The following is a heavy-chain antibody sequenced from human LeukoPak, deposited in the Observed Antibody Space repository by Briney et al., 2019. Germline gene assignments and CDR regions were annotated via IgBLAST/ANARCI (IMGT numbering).Heavy chain of an antibody. Sequence: ASVKVSCKASGYTFTGYYMHWVRQAPGQGLEWMGWINPNSGGTNYAQKFQGRVTMTRDTSISTAYMELSRLRSDETGVYYCASPYCSSTSCSLDAFDIWGQGTMVTVSS. V-gene: IGHV1-2*02. D-gene: IGHD2-2*01. CDR3: ASPYCSSTSCSLDAFDI. CDR1: GYTFTGYY. J-gene: IGHJ3*02. CDR2: INPNSGGT.